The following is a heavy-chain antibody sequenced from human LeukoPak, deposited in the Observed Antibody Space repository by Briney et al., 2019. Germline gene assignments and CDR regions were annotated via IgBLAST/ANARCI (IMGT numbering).Heavy chain of an antibody. Sequence: GGSLRLSCAASGFTFSSYGMHWVRQAPGKGLEWVALIRYDGSNKYYADSVKGRFTISRDNSKNTLYLQMNSLRAEDTAVYYCAKDFYGDPDAFDIWGQGTMVTVSS. CDR1: GFTFSSYG. CDR2: IRYDGSNK. CDR3: AKDFYGDPDAFDI. D-gene: IGHD4-17*01. V-gene: IGHV3-30*02. J-gene: IGHJ3*02.